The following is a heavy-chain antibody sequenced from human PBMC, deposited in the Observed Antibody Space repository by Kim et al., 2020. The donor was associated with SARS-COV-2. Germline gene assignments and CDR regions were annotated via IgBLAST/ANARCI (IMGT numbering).Heavy chain of an antibody. CDR2: IWYDGSNK. D-gene: IGHD6-13*01. J-gene: IGHJ4*02. CDR1: GFTFSSYG. V-gene: IGHV3-33*01. CDR3: ARDNLWVTAAAGTPDY. Sequence: GGSLRLSCAASGFTFSSYGMHWVRQAPGKGLEWVAVIWYDGSNKYYADSVKGRFTISRDNSKNTLYLQMNSLRAEDTAVYYCARDNLWVTAAAGTPDYWGQGTLVTVSS.